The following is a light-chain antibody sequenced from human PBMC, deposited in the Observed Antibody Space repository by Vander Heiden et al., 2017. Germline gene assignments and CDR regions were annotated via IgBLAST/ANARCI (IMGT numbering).Light chain of an antibody. CDR3: QQNYNLPFT. J-gene: IGKJ3*01. Sequence: DIQMTQYPSSLSASVGDRVTITCRASQGISSYLNWYQQKPGKAPKLLIYDASSLQSGVPSRFSGSGSGTDFTLTISSLQPEDFATYYCQQNYNLPFTFGHGTKVDIK. V-gene: IGKV1-39*01. CDR2: DAS. CDR1: QGISSY.